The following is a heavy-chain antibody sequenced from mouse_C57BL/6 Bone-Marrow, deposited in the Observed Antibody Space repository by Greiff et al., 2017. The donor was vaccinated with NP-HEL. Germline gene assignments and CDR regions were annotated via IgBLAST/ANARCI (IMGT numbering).Heavy chain of an antibody. V-gene: IGHV1-39*01. CDR1: GYSFTDYN. CDR3: GRGESYFDY. CDR2: ITPNYGTT. J-gene: IGHJ2*01. Sequence: EVQLQQSGPELVKPGASVKISCKASGYSFTDYNMNWVKQSHGKSLEWIGVITPNYGTTSYNQKFKGKATLTVDQSSSTAYMQLNSLTAEDSAVDYCGRGESYFDYWGQGTTLTVSS.